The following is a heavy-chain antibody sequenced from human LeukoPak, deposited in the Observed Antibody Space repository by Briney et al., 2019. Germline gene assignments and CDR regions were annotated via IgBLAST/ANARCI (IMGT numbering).Heavy chain of an antibody. CDR3: TRLSLDY. V-gene: IGHV3-49*04. J-gene: IGHJ4*02. D-gene: IGHD3-16*02. CDR1: GFTFSDYA. Sequence: GGSLRLSCTASGFTFSDYAMSWVRQAPGKGLEWVGFIRSKAYGGTTEYAASVKGRFTISRDDSKSIAYLQMNSLKTEDTAVYYCTRLSLDYWGQGTLVTVSS. CDR2: IRSKAYGGTT.